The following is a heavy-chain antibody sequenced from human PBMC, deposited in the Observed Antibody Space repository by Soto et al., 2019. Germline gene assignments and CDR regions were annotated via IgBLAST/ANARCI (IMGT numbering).Heavy chain of an antibody. V-gene: IGHV4-39*01. CDR1: SGSISVSNVF. J-gene: IGHJ4*02. CDR3: ARTTGRHLDF. D-gene: IGHD4-4*01. Sequence: PSETLSVTCTFSSGSISVSNVFWGWVRQPPGKGLEWIGNIDYSGTAYFNPSLGTRVTFPVDTSKNQFSLTLYSVTAADTAVYYCARTTGRHLDFWGQGIMVTVSS. CDR2: IDYSGTA.